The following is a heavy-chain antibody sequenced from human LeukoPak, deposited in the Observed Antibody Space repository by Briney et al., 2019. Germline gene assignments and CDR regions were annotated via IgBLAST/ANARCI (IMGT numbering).Heavy chain of an antibody. CDR2: ISWNSGSI. D-gene: IGHD3-10*01. CDR3: VKEHVDRAFTRSFEI. J-gene: IGHJ3*02. Sequence: PGRSLRLSCAASGFTFDDYAMHWVRQAPGKGLEWVSGISWNSGSIGYADSVKGRFTISRDNSKNTVFLQMNSLRAEDTAVYYCVKEHVDRAFTRSFEIWGQGTVVTVSS. CDR1: GFTFDDYA. V-gene: IGHV3-9*01.